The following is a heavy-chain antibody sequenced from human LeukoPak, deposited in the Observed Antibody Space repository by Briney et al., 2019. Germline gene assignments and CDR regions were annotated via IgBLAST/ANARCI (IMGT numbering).Heavy chain of an antibody. D-gene: IGHD2-8*02. CDR1: GYTFTTYD. Sequence: ASLKVSSKPSGYTFTTYDINWVRQAPGQGLEWMGWMNPNSANTGYAQKFQGRVTITRNTSISTAYMELNRLRSDDTAVYYCARARLVRGPVTPLYYFDYWGQGVLVTVSS. CDR3: ARARLVRGPVTPLYYFDY. J-gene: IGHJ4*02. CDR2: MNPNSANT. V-gene: IGHV1-8*01.